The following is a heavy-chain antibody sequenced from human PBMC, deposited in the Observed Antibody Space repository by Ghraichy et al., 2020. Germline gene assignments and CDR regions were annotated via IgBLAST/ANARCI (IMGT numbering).Heavy chain of an antibody. CDR1: GGSISSSTYY. D-gene: IGHD2-8*01. CDR2: IYYSGRA. J-gene: IGHJ5*02. Sequence: SETLSLTCTVSGGSISSSTYYWGWVRQPPGKGLEWVGTIYYSGRAYYNPSLNSRVTISVDTSKNQFSLKLSSVTAADTAVYYCARVLLRPNWLDPWGQGTLVTVSS. CDR3: ARVLLRPNWLDP. V-gene: IGHV4-39*01.